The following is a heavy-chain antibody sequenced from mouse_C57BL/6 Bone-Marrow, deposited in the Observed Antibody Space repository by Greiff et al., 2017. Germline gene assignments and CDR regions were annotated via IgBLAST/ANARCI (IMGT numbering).Heavy chain of an antibody. CDR1: GFTFSSYA. Sequence: EVKVEESGGGLVKPGASLKLSCAASGFTFSSYAMSWVRQTPGKRLEWVATISDGGSYTYYPDNVKGRFTISRDNAKNNLYLQMSHLKSEDTAMYYCARDQNAMDYWGQGTSVTVSS. V-gene: IGHV5-4*01. CDR2: ISDGGSYT. CDR3: ARDQNAMDY. J-gene: IGHJ4*01.